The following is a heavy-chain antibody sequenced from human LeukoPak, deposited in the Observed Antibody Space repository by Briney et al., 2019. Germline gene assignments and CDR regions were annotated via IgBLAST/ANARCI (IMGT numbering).Heavy chain of an antibody. J-gene: IGHJ4*02. V-gene: IGHV3-53*05. Sequence: GGSLRLSCAASGFTVSSNYMSWVRQAPGKGLEWVSVIYSGGSTYYPDSAKGRFTISRDNSKNTLYLQMNSLTAEDTAIYYCATEQEGRRAAFDYWGQGTLVTVSS. CDR3: ATEQEGRRAAFDY. CDR1: GFTVSSNY. CDR2: IYSGGST. D-gene: IGHD1/OR15-1a*01.